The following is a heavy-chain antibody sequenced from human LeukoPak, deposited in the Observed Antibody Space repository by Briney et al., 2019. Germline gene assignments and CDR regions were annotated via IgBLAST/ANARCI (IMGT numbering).Heavy chain of an antibody. CDR1: GYSIGSGYY. D-gene: IGHD3-22*01. Sequence: PSETLSLTCAVSGYSIGSGYYWGWIWQPPGKGLEWVGSIYHSGSTYHNPSLKSRVTMPLDTSKNQFSLKLSSVTAADTAIYYCARHRLYDSTGYYYDFDYWGQGTLVTVSS. J-gene: IGHJ4*02. CDR2: IYHSGST. V-gene: IGHV4-38-2*01. CDR3: ARHRLYDSTGYYYDFDY.